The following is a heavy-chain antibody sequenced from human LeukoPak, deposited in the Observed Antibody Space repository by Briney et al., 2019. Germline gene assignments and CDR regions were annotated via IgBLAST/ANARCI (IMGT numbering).Heavy chain of an antibody. Sequence: SETLFLTCAVYGGSFSGYYWSWIRQPPGKGLEWIGEINHSGSTNYNPSLKSRVTISVDTSKNQFSLKLSSVTAADTAVYYCARAILLLALDPFDAFDIWGQGTMVTVSS. CDR3: ARAILLLALDPFDAFDI. D-gene: IGHD2-8*01. CDR1: GGSFSGYY. J-gene: IGHJ3*02. CDR2: INHSGST. V-gene: IGHV4-34*01.